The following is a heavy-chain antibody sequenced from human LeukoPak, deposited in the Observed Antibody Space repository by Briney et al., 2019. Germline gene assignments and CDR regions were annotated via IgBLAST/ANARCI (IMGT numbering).Heavy chain of an antibody. V-gene: IGHV1-46*01. CDR3: ARGGLDYGGNNRAFDI. Sequence: GASVKVSCKASGYTFTSYYMHWVRQAPGQGLEWMGIINPSGGSTSYAQKLQGRVTMTRDMSTSTVYMELSSLRSEDTAVYYCARGGLDYGGNNRAFDIWGQGTMVTVSS. D-gene: IGHD4-23*01. CDR1: GYTFTSYY. J-gene: IGHJ3*02. CDR2: INPSGGST.